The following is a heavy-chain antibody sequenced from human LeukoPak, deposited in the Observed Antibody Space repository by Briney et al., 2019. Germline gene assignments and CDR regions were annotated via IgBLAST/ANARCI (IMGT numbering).Heavy chain of an antibody. CDR2: IHYSGKT. CDR3: ARFGFYYDIDV. V-gene: IGHV4-59*01. CDR1: GGSISGYY. D-gene: IGHD3-16*01. Sequence: SETLSLTCTVSGGSISGYYWTWTRQPPGKGLEWIGQIHYSGKTDYNPSLRSRVTISVDTSKNQMFLKLSSVTAADTAVYYCARFGFYYDIDVWGQGTTVTVSS. J-gene: IGHJ6*02.